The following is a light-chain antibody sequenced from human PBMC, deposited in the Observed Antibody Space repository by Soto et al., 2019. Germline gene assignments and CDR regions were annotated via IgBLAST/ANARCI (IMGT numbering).Light chain of an antibody. V-gene: IGKV3-15*01. J-gene: IGKJ1*01. CDR1: ESVSTN. Sequence: EIEMTQSPATLSLAPGERVTLSCRASESVSTNLAWYQQKAGQAPRLLIYGASTRATGIPARFSGSGSGTEFTLTISSLQSEDFTVYYCQQYSMGRTFGEGTKVVIK. CDR3: QQYSMGRT. CDR2: GAS.